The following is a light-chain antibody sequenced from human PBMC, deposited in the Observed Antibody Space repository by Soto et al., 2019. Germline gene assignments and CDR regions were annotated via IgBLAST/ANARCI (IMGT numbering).Light chain of an antibody. Sequence: QSALTQPPSASGSPGQSVTISCTGTSSDVGGYNFVSWYQQHPGKVPKLMIYEVTKRPSGVPDRFSGSKSGTTASLTVSGLEAEDEADYYCASCAGSITLFGGGTKLTVL. J-gene: IGLJ2*01. V-gene: IGLV2-8*01. CDR1: SSDVGGYNF. CDR2: EVT. CDR3: ASCAGSITL.